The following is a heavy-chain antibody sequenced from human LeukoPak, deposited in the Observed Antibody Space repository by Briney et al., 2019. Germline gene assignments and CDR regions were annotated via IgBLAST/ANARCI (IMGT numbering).Heavy chain of an antibody. CDR3: ARLEAARNYYFDY. CDR1: GGSISSSSYY. Sequence: TSETLSLTCTVSGGSISSSSYYWGWIRQPPGKGLEWIGSIYYTGSTYYNPSLKSRVTISVDTSKNQFSLKLSSVTAADTAVYYCARLEAARNYYFDYWGQGTLVTVSS. J-gene: IGHJ4*02. D-gene: IGHD6-13*01. CDR2: IYYTGST. V-gene: IGHV4-39*01.